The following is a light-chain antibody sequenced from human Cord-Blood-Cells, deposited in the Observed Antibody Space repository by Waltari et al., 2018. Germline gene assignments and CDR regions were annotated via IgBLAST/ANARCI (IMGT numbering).Light chain of an antibody. CDR3: AAWDDSLSGWV. V-gene: IGLV1-47*01. CDR2: RNN. J-gene: IGLJ3*02. CDR1: SSNIGSHY. Sequence: QSVLTQPPSASGTPGPRVTISCSGSSSNIGSHYVYWYQQLPGTAPKLLIYRNNQRPSGVPDRFSGSKSGTSASLAISGLRSEDEADYYCAAWDDSLSGWVFGGGTKLTVL.